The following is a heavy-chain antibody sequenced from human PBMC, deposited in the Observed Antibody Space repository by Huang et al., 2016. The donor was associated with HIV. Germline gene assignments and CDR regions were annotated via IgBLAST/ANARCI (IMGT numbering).Heavy chain of an antibody. D-gene: IGHD1-1*01. Sequence: QVQLQQWGAGLLKPSETLSLTCAVYGGSFRGYYWSWIRQSPGKGRAWIGEIKHRGSTNYNPSLKSRLTISVDTSKNQFSLKLSAVTAADTAVYYCARERMMSWLDDHDAFDIWGQGTMVTVSS. CDR2: IKHRGST. CDR1: GGSFRGYY. J-gene: IGHJ3*02. CDR3: ARERMMSWLDDHDAFDI. V-gene: IGHV4-34*01.